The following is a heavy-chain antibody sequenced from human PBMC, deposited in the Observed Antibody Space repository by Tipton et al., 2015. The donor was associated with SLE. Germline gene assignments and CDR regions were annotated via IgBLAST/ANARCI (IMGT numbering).Heavy chain of an antibody. CDR2: TYHSGTT. D-gene: IGHD3-9*01. CDR1: GDSISSSHW. V-gene: IGHV4-4*02. J-gene: IGHJ3*02. Sequence: TLSLTCSVFGDSISSSHWWTWVRQPPGKGLEWIGETYHSGTTNYNSSLKSRVTMSVDKSKNQFSLKLSSVTAADTAVYYCASGILTGYAAFDIWGPGTMVTVSS. CDR3: ASGILTGYAAFDI.